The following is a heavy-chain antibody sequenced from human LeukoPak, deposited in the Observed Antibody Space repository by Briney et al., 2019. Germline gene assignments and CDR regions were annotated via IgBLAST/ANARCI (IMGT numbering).Heavy chain of an antibody. V-gene: IGHV1-2*02. CDR2: INPNSGGT. J-gene: IGHJ5*02. CDR3: ARGGVVGYCSSTSCPYWFDP. D-gene: IGHD2-2*01. CDR1: GHTFTSYA. Sequence: DSVKVSCKASGHTFTSYAMNWVRQAPGQGLEWMGWINPNSGGTNYAQKFQGRVTMTRDTSISTAYMELSRLRSDDTAVYYCARGGVVGYCSSTSCPYWFDPWGQGTLVTVSS.